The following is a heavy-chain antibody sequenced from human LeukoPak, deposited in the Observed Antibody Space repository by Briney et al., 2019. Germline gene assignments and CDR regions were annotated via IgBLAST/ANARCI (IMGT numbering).Heavy chain of an antibody. J-gene: IGHJ4*02. CDR3: ARVGEYHLLYYFDY. CDR2: VSAYDGGT. Sequence: ASVKVSCKASGFTFNSYGISWVRQAPGQGLEWMGWVSAYDGGTKYAQKLQGRVTMTTVTSTSTAYMELRSLRSDDTAVYYCARVGEYHLLYYFDYWGQGTLVTVSS. D-gene: IGHD2-2*01. V-gene: IGHV1-18*01. CDR1: GFTFNSYG.